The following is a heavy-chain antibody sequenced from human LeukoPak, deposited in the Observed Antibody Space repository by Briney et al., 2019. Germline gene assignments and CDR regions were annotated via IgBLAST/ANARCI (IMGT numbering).Heavy chain of an antibody. CDR1: GGTFSSYA. Sequence: ASVKVSCKASGGTFSSYAISWVRQAPGQGLEWMGGIIPIFGTANYAQKFQGRVTITADESTSTAYMELSSLRSEDTAVYYCARDNSVRDGAWWFNPWGQGTLVTVSS. V-gene: IGHV1-69*13. J-gene: IGHJ5*02. CDR2: IIPIFGTA. CDR3: ARDNSVRDGAWWFNP. D-gene: IGHD5-24*01.